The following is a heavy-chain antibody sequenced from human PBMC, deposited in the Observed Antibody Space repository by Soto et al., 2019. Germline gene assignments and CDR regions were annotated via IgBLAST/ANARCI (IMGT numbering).Heavy chain of an antibody. CDR1: GYTLADLS. CDR3: ATDLAITYCSGGSCYRY. D-gene: IGHD2-15*01. J-gene: IGHJ4*02. V-gene: IGHV1-24*01. CDR2: FDPEDGET. Sequence: ASVKVSCKVSGYTLADLSMHWVRQSPGKGLEWMGGFDPEDGETIYAQKFQGRVTMTEDTSTDTAYMELSSLRSEDTAVYYCATDLAITYCSGGSCYRYWGQGTLVTVSS.